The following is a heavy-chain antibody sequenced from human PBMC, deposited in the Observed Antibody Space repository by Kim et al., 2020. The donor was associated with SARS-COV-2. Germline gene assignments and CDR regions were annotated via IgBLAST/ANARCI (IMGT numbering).Heavy chain of an antibody. V-gene: IGHV1-69*04. CDR1: GGTFSSYA. D-gene: IGHD3-16*02. CDR3: ARDIGYPSRSSWFDP. CDR2: IIPILGIA. J-gene: IGHJ5*02. Sequence: SVKVSCKASGGTFSSYAISWVRQAPGQGLEWMGRIIPILGIANYAQKFQGRVTITADKSTSTAYMELSSLRSEDTAVYYCARDIGYPSRSSWFDPWGQGTLVTVSS.